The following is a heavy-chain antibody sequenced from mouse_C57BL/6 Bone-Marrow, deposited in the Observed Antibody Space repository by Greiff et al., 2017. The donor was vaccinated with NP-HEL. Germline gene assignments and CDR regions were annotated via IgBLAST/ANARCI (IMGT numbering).Heavy chain of an antibody. Sequence: EVQGVESGGGLVKPGGSLKLSCAASGFTFSSYAMSWVRQTPEKRLEWVATISAGGSYTYYPDNVKGRFTISRDNAKNNLYLQMSHLKSEDTAMYYCARDDALAYWGQGTLVTVSA. CDR2: ISAGGSYT. J-gene: IGHJ3*01. CDR3: ARDDALAY. V-gene: IGHV5-4*01. CDR1: GFTFSSYA.